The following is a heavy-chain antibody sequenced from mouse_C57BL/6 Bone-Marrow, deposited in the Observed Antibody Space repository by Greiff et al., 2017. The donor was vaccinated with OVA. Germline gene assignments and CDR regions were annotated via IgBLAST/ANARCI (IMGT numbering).Heavy chain of an antibody. J-gene: IGHJ4*01. CDR2: ISNGGGST. CDR1: GFTFSDYY. Sequence: EVKVEESGGGLVQPGGSLKLSCAASGFTFSDYYMYWVRQTPEKRLEWVAYISNGGGSTYYPDTVKGRFTISRDNAKNTLYLQMSRLKSEDTAMYYCARRRAMDYWGQGTSVTVSS. V-gene: IGHV5-12*01. CDR3: ARRRAMDY.